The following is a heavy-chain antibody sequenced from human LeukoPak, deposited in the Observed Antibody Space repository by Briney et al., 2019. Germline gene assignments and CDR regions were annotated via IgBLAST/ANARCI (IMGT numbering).Heavy chain of an antibody. CDR1: GFTFSSYS. CDR2: IGSSSSYI. D-gene: IGHD3-22*01. Sequence: GGSLRLSCAASGFTFSSYSMNWVRQAPGKGLEWVSSIGSSSSYIYYADSVKGRFTISRDNAKNSLYLQMNSLRAEDTAVYYCARVTEYYYDSSGYYDYWGQGTLVTVSS. J-gene: IGHJ4*02. V-gene: IGHV3-21*01. CDR3: ARVTEYYYDSSGYYDY.